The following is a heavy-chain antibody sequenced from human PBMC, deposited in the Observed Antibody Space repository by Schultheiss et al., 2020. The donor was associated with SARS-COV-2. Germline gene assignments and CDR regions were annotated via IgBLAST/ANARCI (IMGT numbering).Heavy chain of an antibody. Sequence: SETLSLTCTVSGGSVSSGSYYWGWIRQPPGKGLEWIATIYHSGTAYYNPSLKSRVAISMDTSKNELSLKLTSVTAADTAIYYCARDRSYDRPAYYYYMDVWGKGTMVTVSS. J-gene: IGHJ6*03. CDR2: IYHSGTA. CDR3: ARDRSYDRPAYYYYMDV. CDR1: GGSVSSGSYY. V-gene: IGHV4-39*07. D-gene: IGHD3-9*01.